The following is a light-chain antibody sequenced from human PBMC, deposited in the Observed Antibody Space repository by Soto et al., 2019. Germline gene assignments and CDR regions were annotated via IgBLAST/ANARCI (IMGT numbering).Light chain of an antibody. Sequence: IQMTQSPSSLSASVGDRVILRCRASRNISSDLNWYQQKPGKAPKLLIYRASTLQNGVPSRFSGSGSGTDFTLTISSLQPEDFATYYCQHADSFPLITFGQGTRLEI. V-gene: IGKV1-39*01. CDR1: RNISSD. CDR2: RAS. J-gene: IGKJ5*01. CDR3: QHADSFPLIT.